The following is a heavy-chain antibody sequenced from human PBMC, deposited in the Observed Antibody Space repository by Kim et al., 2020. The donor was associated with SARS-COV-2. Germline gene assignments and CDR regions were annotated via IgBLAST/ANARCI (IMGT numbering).Heavy chain of an antibody. CDR3: AIPSGSGWY. Sequence: GSTYSHPSLKSRVTLSVDTSKSQFSLKLSSVTAADTAVYYCAIPSGSGWYWGQGTLVTVSS. CDR2: GST. J-gene: IGHJ4*02. V-gene: IGHV4-39*01. D-gene: IGHD6-19*01.